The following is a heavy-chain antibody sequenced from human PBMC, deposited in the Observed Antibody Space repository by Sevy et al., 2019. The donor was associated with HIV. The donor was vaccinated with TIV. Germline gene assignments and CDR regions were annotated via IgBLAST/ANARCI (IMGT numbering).Heavy chain of an antibody. CDR3: TAIGVSSTVWLDP. CDR1: GYSFTAYY. D-gene: IGHD6-19*01. Sequence: ASVKVSCKASGYSFTAYYRHWVRQAPGQGPEWMGWLNPNNGGTHYAQKFQGRLTMTRDMSITTVYMELSRLRYDDTAVYYCTAIGVSSTVWLDPWGQGTQVTVSS. V-gene: IGHV1-2*02. CDR2: LNPNNGGT. J-gene: IGHJ5*02.